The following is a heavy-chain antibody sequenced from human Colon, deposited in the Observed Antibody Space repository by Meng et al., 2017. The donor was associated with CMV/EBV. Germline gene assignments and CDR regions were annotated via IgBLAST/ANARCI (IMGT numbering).Heavy chain of an antibody. CDR2: ISDSGYS. CDR3: AKIRKGGYCTGGSCFDT. D-gene: IGHD2-8*02. J-gene: IGHJ5*02. V-gene: IGHV3-23*01. Sequence: LSLTCAASGFAFSDYAMTWVRQAPGKGLEWVSFISDSGYSNYGDPVKGRFTISRDNSKNTVFLQMHSLRADDTGIYYCAKIRKGGYCTGGSCFDTWGQGTQVTVSS. CDR1: GFAFSDYA.